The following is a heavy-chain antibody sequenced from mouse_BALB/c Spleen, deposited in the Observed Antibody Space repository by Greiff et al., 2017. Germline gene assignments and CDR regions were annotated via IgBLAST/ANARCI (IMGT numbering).Heavy chain of an antibody. CDR3: ARGGDGYYPDY. CDR1: GFTFSSYA. Sequence: EVQLVESGGGLVKPGGSLKLSCAASGFTFSSYAMSWVRQTPEKRLEWVASISSGGSTYYPDSVKGRFTISRDNARNILYLQMSSLRSEDTAMYYCARGGDGYYPDYGGQGTTLTVSS. D-gene: IGHD2-3*01. V-gene: IGHV5-6-5*01. CDR2: ISSGGST. J-gene: IGHJ2*01.